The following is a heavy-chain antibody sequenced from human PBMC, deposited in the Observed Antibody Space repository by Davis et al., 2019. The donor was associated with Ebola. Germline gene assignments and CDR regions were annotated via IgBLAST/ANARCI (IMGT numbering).Heavy chain of an antibody. V-gene: IGHV3-23*01. J-gene: IGHJ5*02. CDR1: GVIFSSYA. D-gene: IGHD4-17*01. CDR2: ISVRSIT. Sequence: PGGSLRLSFAASGVIFSSYAMSWVRQAPGKWLVWVSSISVRSITYHADSVKGRFTISRDNSKNTLYLQMNSLRAEDTAVYYCAKVRPPTTVTTGWFDPWGQGTLVTVAS. CDR3: AKVRPPTTVTTGWFDP.